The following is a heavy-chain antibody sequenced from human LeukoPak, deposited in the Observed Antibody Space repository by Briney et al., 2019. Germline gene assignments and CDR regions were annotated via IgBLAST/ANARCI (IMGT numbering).Heavy chain of an antibody. Sequence: GGSLRLSCTVSGFTFSSYWMSWVHQAPGKGLEWVANINQGGSDKSYVDSVKGRFTASRDNAKKSLYLQMNSLRAEDTAVYYCARDDIPNYCPSTSCNLRYFQHWGQGTLVTVSS. CDR1: GFTFSSYW. CDR3: ARDDIPNYCPSTSCNLRYFQH. J-gene: IGHJ1*01. D-gene: IGHD2-2*01. CDR2: INQGGSDK. V-gene: IGHV3-7*01.